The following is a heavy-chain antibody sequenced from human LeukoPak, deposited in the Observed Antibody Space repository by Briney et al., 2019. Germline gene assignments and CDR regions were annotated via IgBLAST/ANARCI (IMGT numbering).Heavy chain of an antibody. J-gene: IGHJ4*02. CDR1: GYTFTSYA. V-gene: IGHV7-4-1*02. Sequence: ASVNVSCKASGYTFTSYAMNWVRQAPGQGLEWMGWINTNTGNPTYAQGFTGRFVFSLDTSVSTAYLRISSLKAEDTAVYYCARGPYDSSGYYYVPFDYWGQGTLVTVSS. CDR3: ARGPYDSSGYYYVPFDY. D-gene: IGHD3-22*01. CDR2: INTNTGNP.